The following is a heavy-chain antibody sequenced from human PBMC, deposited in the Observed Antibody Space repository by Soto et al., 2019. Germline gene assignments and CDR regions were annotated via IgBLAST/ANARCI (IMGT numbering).Heavy chain of an antibody. CDR3: ARGEIWGRFYYYYYMDV. J-gene: IGHJ6*03. CDR2: ISAYNGNT. CDR1: GYTFTSYG. Sequence: ASVKVSCKASGYTFTSYGISWVRQAPGQGLEWMGWISAYNGNTNYAQKLQGRVTMTTDTSTSTAYMELRSLRSDDTAVYYCARGEIWGRFYYYYYMDVWGKGTTVTVSS. V-gene: IGHV1-18*01. D-gene: IGHD3-16*01.